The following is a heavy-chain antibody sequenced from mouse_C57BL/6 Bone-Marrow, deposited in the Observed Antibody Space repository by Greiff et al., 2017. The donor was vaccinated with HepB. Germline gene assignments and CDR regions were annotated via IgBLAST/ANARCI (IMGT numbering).Heavy chain of an antibody. CDR3: ARGATVVEGYWYFDV. D-gene: IGHD1-1*01. CDR1: GYTFTSYD. J-gene: IGHJ1*03. Sequence: QVQLKQSGPELVKPGASVKLSCKASGYTFTSYDINWVKQRPGQGLEWIGWIYPRDGSTKYNKKFKGRARLTVDTSSSTAYMELQSLTSEDSAVSFCARGATVVEGYWYFDVWGTGTTVTVSS. V-gene: IGHV1-85*01. CDR2: IYPRDGST.